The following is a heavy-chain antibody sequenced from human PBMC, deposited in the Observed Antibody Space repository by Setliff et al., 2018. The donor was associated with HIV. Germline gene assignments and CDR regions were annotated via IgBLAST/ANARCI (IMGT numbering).Heavy chain of an antibody. CDR3: ARDLKRPNSNFWGGYPIPFDS. D-gene: IGHD3-3*01. CDR1: GYTFNNYA. CDR2: INTNTGNP. J-gene: IGHJ4*02. Sequence: ASVQVSCKASGYTFNNYAMNWVRQAPGQGLELMGWINTNTGNPTYAQGFTGRFVFSLDTSVSTAYLQISSLKAEDTAVYFCARDLKRPNSNFWGGYPIPFDSWGQGTLVTVSS. V-gene: IGHV7-4-1*02.